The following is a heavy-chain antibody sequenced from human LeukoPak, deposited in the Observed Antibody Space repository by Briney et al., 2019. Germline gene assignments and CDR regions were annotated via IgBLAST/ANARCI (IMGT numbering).Heavy chain of an antibody. V-gene: IGHV4-59*01. CDR2: IYYSGST. CDR3: ARANDYSNYGFAFDI. CDR1: GGSISSYY. Sequence: SETLSLTCTVSGGSISSYYWSWIRQPPGKGLEWIGYIYYSGSTNYNPSLKSRVTISVETSKNQFSLKLSSVTAADTAVYYCARANDYSNYGFAFDIWGQGTMVTVSS. J-gene: IGHJ3*02. D-gene: IGHD4-11*01.